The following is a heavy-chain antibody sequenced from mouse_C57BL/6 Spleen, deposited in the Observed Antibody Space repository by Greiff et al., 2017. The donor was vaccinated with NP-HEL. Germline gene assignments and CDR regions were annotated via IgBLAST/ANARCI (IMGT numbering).Heavy chain of an antibody. V-gene: IGHV1-64*01. CDR3: ARRTTASFDY. J-gene: IGHJ2*01. Sequence: QVQLQPPGAELVKPGASVKLSCKASGYTFTSYWMHWVKQRPGQGLEWIGMIHPNSGSTNYNEKFKSKATLTVDKSSSTAYMQLSSLTSEDSAVYYCARRTTASFDYWGQGTTLTVSS. CDR1: GYTFTSYW. D-gene: IGHD1-2*01. CDR2: IHPNSGST.